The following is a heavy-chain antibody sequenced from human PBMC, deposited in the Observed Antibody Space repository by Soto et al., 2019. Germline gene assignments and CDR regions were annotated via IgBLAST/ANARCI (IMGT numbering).Heavy chain of an antibody. CDR2: IYYSGST. Sequence: QLQLQESGPGLVKPSETLSLTCTVSGGSISSSSYYWGWIRQPPGKGLEWIGSIYYSGSTYYNPSLKSRVTISVDTSKNQFSLKLSSVTAADTAVYYCARHDRYYGSGSYYSPTDYWGQGTLVTVSS. D-gene: IGHD3-10*01. CDR1: GGSISSSSYY. V-gene: IGHV4-39*01. J-gene: IGHJ4*02. CDR3: ARHDRYYGSGSYYSPTDY.